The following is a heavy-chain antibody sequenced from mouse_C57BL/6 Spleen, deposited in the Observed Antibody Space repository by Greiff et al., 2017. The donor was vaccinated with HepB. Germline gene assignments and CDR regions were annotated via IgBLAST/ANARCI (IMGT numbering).Heavy chain of an antibody. CDR2: ISRGGST. D-gene: IGHD2-2*01. CDR1: GFSLTSYG. Sequence: VMLVESGPGLVQPSQSLSITCKVSGFSLTSYGVHWVSQSPGKGLEWLGVISRGGSTDYNEDFISRLNISKDNAKSQVFFKMNSMQADDSAIYYCASEMVTTKDLFADWGQGTLVTVSS. J-gene: IGHJ3*01. CDR3: ASEMVTTKDLFAD. V-gene: IGHV2-2*01.